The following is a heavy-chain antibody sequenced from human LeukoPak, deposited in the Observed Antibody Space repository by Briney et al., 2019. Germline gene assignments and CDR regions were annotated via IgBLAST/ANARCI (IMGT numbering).Heavy chain of an antibody. D-gene: IGHD1-14*01. CDR1: GFTFSNAW. CDR3: ARRGLSRYYFDY. V-gene: IGHV3-15*01. CDR2: IKSKTDGGTT. J-gene: IGHJ4*02. Sequence: PGGSLRLSCAASGFTFSNAWMSWVRQAPGKGLEWVGRIKSKTDGGTTDYAAPVKGRFTISRDDSKNTLYLQMNSLKTEDTAVYYCARRGLSRYYFDYWGQGTLVTVSS.